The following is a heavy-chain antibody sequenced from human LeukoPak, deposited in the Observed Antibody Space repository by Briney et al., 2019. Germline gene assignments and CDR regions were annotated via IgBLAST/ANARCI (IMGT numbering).Heavy chain of an antibody. CDR1: GFTFSSYG. CDR2: IWYDGSNK. CDR3: ARKSRIVVVPAAIFGMDV. Sequence: GGSLRLSCAASGFTFSSYGMHWVRQAPGKGLEWVAVIWYDGSNKYYADSVKGRFTISRDSSKNTLYQQMNSLRAEDTAVYYCARKSRIVVVPAAIFGMDVWGQGTTVTVSS. V-gene: IGHV3-33*01. J-gene: IGHJ6*02. D-gene: IGHD2-2*01.